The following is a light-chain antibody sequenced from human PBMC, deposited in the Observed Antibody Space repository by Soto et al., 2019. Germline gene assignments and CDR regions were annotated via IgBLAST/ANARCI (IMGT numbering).Light chain of an antibody. J-gene: IGKJ3*01. Sequence: EIVLTQSPATLSLSPGERVTLSCRASQSVTSNFAWYQQKPGQAPRLLIYDASKRATGVPARFSGSGSGTDFSLTISSLEPEDFAVYYCQQRGTWPPLFAFGPGTRVDI. V-gene: IGKV3-11*01. CDR3: QQRGTWPPLFA. CDR1: QSVTSN. CDR2: DAS.